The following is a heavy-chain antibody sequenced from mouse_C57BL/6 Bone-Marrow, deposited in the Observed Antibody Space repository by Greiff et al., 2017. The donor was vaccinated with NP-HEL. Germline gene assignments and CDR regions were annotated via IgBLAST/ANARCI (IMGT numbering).Heavy chain of an antibody. V-gene: IGHV1-64*01. D-gene: IGHD2-4*01. Sequence: QVQLQQPGAELVKPGASVKLSCKASGYTFTSYWTHWVKQRPGQGLEWIGMIHPNSGSTNYNEKFKSKATLTVDKSSSTAYMQLSSLTSEDSAVYYCARQELRQGFAYWGQGTLVTVSA. J-gene: IGHJ3*01. CDR2: IHPNSGST. CDR3: ARQELRQGFAY. CDR1: GYTFTSYW.